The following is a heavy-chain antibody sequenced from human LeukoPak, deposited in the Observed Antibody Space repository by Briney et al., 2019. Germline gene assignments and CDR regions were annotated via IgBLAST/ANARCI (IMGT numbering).Heavy chain of an antibody. J-gene: IGHJ4*02. CDR1: GFTFSSYS. CDR3: ARDKRRDGSFDY. V-gene: IGHV3-21*01. Sequence: GGSLRLSCAASGFTFSSYSMNWVSQAPRKGREGVSSISSSSSYIYYADSVKGRFTISRDNAKNSLYLQMNSLRAEDTAVYYCARDKRRDGSFDYWGQGTLVTVSS. D-gene: IGHD5-12*01. CDR2: ISSSSSYI.